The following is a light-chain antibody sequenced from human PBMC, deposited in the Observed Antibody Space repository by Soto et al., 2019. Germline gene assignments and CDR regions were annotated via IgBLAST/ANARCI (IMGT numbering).Light chain of an antibody. V-gene: IGKV1-5*01. J-gene: IGKJ1*01. CDR2: DAS. CDR1: ESISRW. CDR3: QQYNSYWT. Sequence: DIQITQSPSTLSASVGDTVTITCRASESISRWLAWYQQKAGKAPKLLIYDASSLASGVPSRFSGSGSGTEFSLTISSLQPDDCATYYCQQYNSYWTFGQGTKVDIK.